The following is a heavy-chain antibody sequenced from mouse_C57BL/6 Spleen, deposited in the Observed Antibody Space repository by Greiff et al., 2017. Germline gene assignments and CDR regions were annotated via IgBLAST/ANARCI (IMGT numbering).Heavy chain of an antibody. J-gene: IGHJ2*01. CDR1: GYTFTDYY. D-gene: IGHD2-1*01. CDR2: INPNNGGT. Sequence: EVQLQQSGPELVKPGASVKISCKASGYTFTDYYMNWVKQSHGQSLEWIGDINPNNGGTSYNQKFKGKATLTVDKSSSTAYMELRSLTSEDSAVYYCARKGREITRVTTFWYFDYWGQGTTLTVSS. CDR3: ARKGREITRVTTFWYFDY. V-gene: IGHV1-26*01.